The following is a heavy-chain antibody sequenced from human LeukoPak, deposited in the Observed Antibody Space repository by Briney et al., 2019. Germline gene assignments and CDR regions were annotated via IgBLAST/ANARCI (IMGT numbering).Heavy chain of an antibody. Sequence: ASVKVSCKASGYTFTSYGISWVRQAPGQGLEWMGWISAYNGNTNYAQKLQGRVTMTTDTSTSTAYMELRSLRSDDTAVYYCARGRGGYYDSSGYYYDDYWGQGTLVTVSS. D-gene: IGHD3-22*01. CDR2: ISAYNGNT. CDR1: GYTFTSYG. CDR3: ARGRGGYYDSSGYYYDDY. V-gene: IGHV1-18*01. J-gene: IGHJ4*02.